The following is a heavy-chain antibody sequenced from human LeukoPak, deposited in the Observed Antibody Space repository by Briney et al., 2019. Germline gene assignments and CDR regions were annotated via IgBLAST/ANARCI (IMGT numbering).Heavy chain of an antibody. J-gene: IGHJ4*02. D-gene: IGHD1-14*01. V-gene: IGHV4-4*07. CDR2: LMTSGYT. CDR3: ASVEIPATGAFDY. CDR1: GASVTNYH. Sequence: PSETLSLTCTVSGASVTNYHWSWVRQPVGKGLEWIGRLMTSGYTDYNPSLKSRVTISVDKSMNQFSLRLTSVTPADTAVYYCASVEIPATGAFDYWGQGTLVTVSS.